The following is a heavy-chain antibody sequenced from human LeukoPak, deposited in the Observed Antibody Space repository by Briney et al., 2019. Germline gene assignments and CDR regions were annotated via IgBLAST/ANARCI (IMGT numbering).Heavy chain of an antibody. CDR3: SKNHFSGSYYEGIDY. J-gene: IGHJ4*02. V-gene: IGHV3-23*01. CDR1: GFTFNNYA. D-gene: IGHD1-26*01. CDR2: ISGSGGST. Sequence: PGGSLRLSCAASGFTFNNYAMNWVRQAPGKGLEWVSAISGSGGSTYYADSVKGRFTISRDNSKDTLYLQMNSLRAEDTAVYYCSKNHFSGSYYEGIDYWGQGTLVTVSS.